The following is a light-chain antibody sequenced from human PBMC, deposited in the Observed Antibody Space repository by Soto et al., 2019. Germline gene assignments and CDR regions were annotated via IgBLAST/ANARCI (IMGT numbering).Light chain of an antibody. CDR3: SSYTGSSTYVV. J-gene: IGLJ2*01. CDR2: DVS. V-gene: IGLV2-14*01. CDR1: SSDVGGYNY. Sequence: QSAVTQPASVSGSPGQSITISCTGTSSDVGGYNYVSWYQQHPGKAPKLMIYDVSNRPSGVSNRFSGSKSANTASLTISGLQAEDEADYYCSSYTGSSTYVVFGGGTKLTVL.